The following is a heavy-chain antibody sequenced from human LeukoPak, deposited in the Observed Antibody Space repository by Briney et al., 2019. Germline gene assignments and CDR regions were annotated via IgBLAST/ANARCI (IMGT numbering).Heavy chain of an antibody. D-gene: IGHD1-1*01. V-gene: IGHV1-2*02. CDR1: GYTFTGYY. J-gene: IGHJ1*01. Sequence: ASVKVSCKASGYTFTGYYMHWVRQAPGQGLEWMGWINPNSGGTNYAQKFQGRVTMTRDTSISTAYMELSRLRSDDTAVYYCARDVNPNGYFQHWGQGTLATVPS. CDR2: INPNSGGT. CDR3: ARDVNPNGYFQH.